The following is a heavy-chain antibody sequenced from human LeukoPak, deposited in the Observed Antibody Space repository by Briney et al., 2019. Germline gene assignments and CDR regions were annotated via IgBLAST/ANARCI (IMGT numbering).Heavy chain of an antibody. CDR1: GFTFSSYG. J-gene: IGHJ3*02. CDR3: AREDSKYSSSWYDAFDI. Sequence: PGGSLRLSCAASGFTFSSYGMHWVRQAPGKGLEWVAVIWYDGSNKYYADSVKGRFTISRDNSKNTLYLQMNSLRAEDTAVYYCAREDSKYSSSWYDAFDIWGQGTMVTVSS. D-gene: IGHD6-13*01. CDR2: IWYDGSNK. V-gene: IGHV3-33*08.